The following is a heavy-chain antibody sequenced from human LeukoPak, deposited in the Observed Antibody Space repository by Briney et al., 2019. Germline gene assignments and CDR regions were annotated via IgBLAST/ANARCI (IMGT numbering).Heavy chain of an antibody. V-gene: IGHV4-30-4*01. CDR3: AREGSGGELDY. D-gene: IGHD6-25*01. J-gene: IGHJ4*02. CDR2: IYYSGST. CDR1: GGSISSGDYY. Sequence: SQTLSLTCTVSGGSISSGDYYWSWIRQPPGKGLEWIGYIYYSGSTYYNPSLKRRVTISVDTSKNQFSLKLSSVTAADTAVYYCAREGSGGELDYWGQGTLVTVSS.